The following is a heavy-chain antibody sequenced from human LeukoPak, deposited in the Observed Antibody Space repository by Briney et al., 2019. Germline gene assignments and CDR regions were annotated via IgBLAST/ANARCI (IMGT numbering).Heavy chain of an antibody. CDR3: AKPPNYGAYYYGMDV. D-gene: IGHD4/OR15-4a*01. Sequence: GGSLRLSCAASGFTFTNYAMSWVRQAPGKGLEWVSAIRYNGGSTYYSSSVKGRFTISRDNSKNTVYLEMNSLKAEDTALYYCAKPPNYGAYYYGMDVWGKGTTVTVSS. J-gene: IGHJ6*04. V-gene: IGHV3-23*01. CDR2: IRYNGGST. CDR1: GFTFTNYA.